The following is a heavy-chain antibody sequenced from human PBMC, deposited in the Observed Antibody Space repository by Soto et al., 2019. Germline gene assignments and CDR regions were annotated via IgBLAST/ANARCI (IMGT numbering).Heavy chain of an antibody. D-gene: IGHD5-12*01. V-gene: IGHV3-30-3*01. CDR3: ARDLGGYSGYGYYYYGMDV. J-gene: IGHJ6*01. CDR1: GFTFSSYA. CDR2: ISYDGSNK. Sequence: QVQLVESGGGVVQPGRSLRLSCAASGFTFSSYAMHWVRQAPGKGLEWVAVISYDGSNKYYADSVKGRFTISRDNSKNTLYLQMNSLRAEDTAVYYCARDLGGYSGYGYYYYGMDVW.